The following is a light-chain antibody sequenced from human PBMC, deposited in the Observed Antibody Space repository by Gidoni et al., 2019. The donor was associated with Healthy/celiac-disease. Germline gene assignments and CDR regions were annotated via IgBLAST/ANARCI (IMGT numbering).Light chain of an antibody. CDR2: DVS. J-gene: IGLJ1*01. V-gene: IGLV2-14*01. CDR1: SSDVGGYNY. Sequence: QSALTQPASVSGSPGLSITISCTGTSSDVGGYNYVSWYQQHPGKAPKLMIYDVSNRPSGVSNRFSGSKSGNTASLTISGRQAEDEADYYCSSYTSSSTLVFGTGTKVTVL. CDR3: SSYTSSSTLV.